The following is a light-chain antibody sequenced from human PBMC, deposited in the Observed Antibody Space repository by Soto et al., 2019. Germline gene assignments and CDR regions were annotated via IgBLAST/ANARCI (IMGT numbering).Light chain of an antibody. CDR2: DAS. CDR3: QQRSTWPLT. J-gene: IGKJ4*01. Sequence: EIVLTQSPAPLSLSPGERATLSCRARQNVGGYLAWYQQKPGQAPRLLIYDASNSATGIPARFSGSGSGTDFSLTISRLEPEDLAVYYCQQRSTWPLTFGGGTKVEIK. CDR1: QNVGGY. V-gene: IGKV3-11*01.